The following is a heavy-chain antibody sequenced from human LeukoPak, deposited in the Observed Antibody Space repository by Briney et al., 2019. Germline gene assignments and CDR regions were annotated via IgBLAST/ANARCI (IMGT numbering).Heavy chain of an antibody. V-gene: IGHV3-7*01. Sequence: GGPLSLSCTASGSPFTSSWMAWVRKAPGKGLEWVHNIKYDGSTKHSVDSVTGRFTISRDNAKNSLYLQMNNLRVDDTAVYYCARDTDGNLDHWGQGTLVTVSS. CDR1: GSPFTSSW. D-gene: IGHD2-8*01. J-gene: IGHJ4*02. CDR2: IKYDGSTK. CDR3: ARDTDGNLDH.